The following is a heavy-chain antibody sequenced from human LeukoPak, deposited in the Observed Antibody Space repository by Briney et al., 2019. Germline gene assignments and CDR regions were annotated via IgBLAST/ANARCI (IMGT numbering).Heavy chain of an antibody. CDR1: GGSFSGYY. V-gene: IGHV4-34*01. Sequence: SETQSLTCAVYGGSFSGYYWSWIRQPPGKGLEWIGEINHSGSTNYNPSLKSRVTISVDTSKNQFSLKLSSVTATDTAVYYCARGIGFSDSSGYYDFDYWGQGTLVTVSS. D-gene: IGHD3-22*01. CDR3: ARGIGFSDSSGYYDFDY. CDR2: INHSGST. J-gene: IGHJ4*02.